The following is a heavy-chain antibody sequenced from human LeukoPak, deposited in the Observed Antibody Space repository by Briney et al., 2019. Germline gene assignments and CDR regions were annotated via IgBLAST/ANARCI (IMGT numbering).Heavy chain of an antibody. V-gene: IGHV4-39*02. Sequence: SETLSLSCTVSGGSISSSSYYWGWIRQPPGKGLEWIGSIYYSGSTYYNPSLRSRVTMSLDTSKNHFSLKLTSVTAEDTAIYYCASHSPTTTWFNPWGQGILSPSPQ. CDR1: GGSISSSSYY. D-gene: IGHD1-14*01. J-gene: IGHJ5*02. CDR3: ASHSPTTTWFNP. CDR2: IYYSGST.